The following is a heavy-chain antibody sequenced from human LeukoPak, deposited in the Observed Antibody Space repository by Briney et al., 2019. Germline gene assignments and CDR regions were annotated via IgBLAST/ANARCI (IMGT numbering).Heavy chain of an antibody. CDR1: GGSISSGGYS. J-gene: IGHJ4*02. CDR2: IYHSGST. CDR3: ARLVGATLYYFDY. V-gene: IGHV4-30-2*01. D-gene: IGHD1-26*01. Sequence: SETLSLTCTVSGGSISSGGYSWSWIRQPPGKGLEWIGYIYHSGSTYYNPSLKSRVTISVDRSKNQFSLKLSSVTAADTAVYYCARLVGATLYYFDYWGQGTLVTVSS.